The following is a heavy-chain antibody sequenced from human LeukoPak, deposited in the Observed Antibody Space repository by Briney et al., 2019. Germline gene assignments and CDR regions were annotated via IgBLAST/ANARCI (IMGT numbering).Heavy chain of an antibody. Sequence: SETLSLTCTVSGGSISSYYWTWIRQPPGKGLEWIGYIYYSGSTNYNPSLKSRVTISVDTSKNQFSLKLSSVTAADMAVYYCARLPNQYVWGSREFDYWGQGTLVTVSS. CDR1: GGSISSYY. D-gene: IGHD3-16*01. J-gene: IGHJ4*02. CDR2: IYYSGST. CDR3: ARLPNQYVWGSREFDY. V-gene: IGHV4-59*08.